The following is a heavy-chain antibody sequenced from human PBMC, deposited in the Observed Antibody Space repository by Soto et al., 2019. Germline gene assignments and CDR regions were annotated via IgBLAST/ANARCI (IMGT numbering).Heavy chain of an antibody. Sequence: SETLSITCPVSGCSISNYFCNWIRQPAGKGLEWIGRIDNSGSTNYNPSLKSRITMSADTSRNQFSLKLNSVTAADTAVYYCARGGQDFWSGPFDYWGQGALVTVSS. CDR2: IDNSGST. CDR3: ARGGQDFWSGPFDY. J-gene: IGHJ4*02. V-gene: IGHV4-4*07. D-gene: IGHD3-3*01. CDR1: GCSISNYF.